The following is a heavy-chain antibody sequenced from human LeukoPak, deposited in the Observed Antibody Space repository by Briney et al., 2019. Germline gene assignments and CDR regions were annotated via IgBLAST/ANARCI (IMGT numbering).Heavy chain of an antibody. D-gene: IGHD3-22*01. J-gene: IGHJ3*02. Sequence: PSETLSLTCTVSGGSISTYYWSWIRQPAGKGLEWIGRIYASGSTYYNPSLKSRVTISVDRSKNQFSLKLSSVTAADTAVYYCARAYYDSSGYWGNAFDIWGQGTMVTVSS. CDR1: GGSISTYY. CDR2: IYASGST. V-gene: IGHV4-4*07. CDR3: ARAYYDSSGYWGNAFDI.